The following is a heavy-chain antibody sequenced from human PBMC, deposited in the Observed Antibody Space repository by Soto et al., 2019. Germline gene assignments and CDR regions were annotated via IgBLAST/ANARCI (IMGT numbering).Heavy chain of an antibody. J-gene: IGHJ1*01. CDR3: GGDFPFLAS. CDR2: VYHTGRT. V-gene: IGHV4-61*01. CDR1: GGSFKSGSYS. Sequence: SETLSLTCTVSGGSFKSGSYSWSWIRQPPGKGLEWIGYVYHTGRTSYNPSLKSRVSISMDTSKNQFSLNLDSVTAADTAVYFWGGDFPFLASGGQGTLAPFSS.